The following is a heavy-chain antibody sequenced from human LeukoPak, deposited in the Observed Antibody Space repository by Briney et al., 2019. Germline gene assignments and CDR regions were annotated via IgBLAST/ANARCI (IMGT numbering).Heavy chain of an antibody. V-gene: IGHV4-34*01. CDR1: GGSFSGYY. J-gene: IGHJ6*02. D-gene: IGHD6-13*01. CDR3: AREPAQSKYSSSWYVPYYYYYGMDV. Sequence: PSETLSLTCAVYGGSFSGYYWSWIRQPPGKGLEWIGEINHSGSTNYNPSLKSRVTMSVDTSKNQFSLKLSSVTAADTAVYYCAREPAQSKYSSSWYVPYYYYYGMDVWGQGTTVTVSS. CDR2: INHSGST.